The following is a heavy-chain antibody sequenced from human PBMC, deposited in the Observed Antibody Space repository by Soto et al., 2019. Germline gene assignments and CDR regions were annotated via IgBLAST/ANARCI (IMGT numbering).Heavy chain of an antibody. V-gene: IGHV1-69*13. D-gene: IGHD3-10*01. J-gene: IGHJ6*02. CDR2: IIPIFGTA. CDR3: ARTKYYYGSGSYSAFYYYYGMDV. Sequence: SVKVSCKASGGTFSSYAISWVRQAPGQGLEWMGGIIPIFGTANYAQKFQGRVTITADESTSTAYMELSSLRSEDTAVYYCARTKYYYGSGSYSAFYYYYGMDVWGQGTTVTVSS. CDR1: GGTFSSYA.